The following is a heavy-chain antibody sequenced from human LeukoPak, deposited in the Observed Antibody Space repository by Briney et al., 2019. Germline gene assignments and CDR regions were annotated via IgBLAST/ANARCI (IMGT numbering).Heavy chain of an antibody. CDR2: ISSNGGST. Sequence: GSLRLSCAASGFTFSSYAMHWVRQAPGKGLEYVSAISSNGGSTYYANSVKGRFTISRDNSKNTLYLQMNSLRVEDTAVYYCARVKQQLVRLLGRDTTYYYYYYMDVWGKGTTVTVSS. CDR1: GFTFSSYA. CDR3: ARVKQQLVRLLGRDTTYYYYYYMDV. J-gene: IGHJ6*03. V-gene: IGHV3-64*01. D-gene: IGHD6-13*01.